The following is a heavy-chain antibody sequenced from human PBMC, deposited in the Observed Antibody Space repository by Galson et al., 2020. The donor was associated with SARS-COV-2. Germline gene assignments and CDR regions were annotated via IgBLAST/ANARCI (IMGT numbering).Heavy chain of an antibody. V-gene: IGHV1-69*05. CDR2: IIPIFGTA. J-gene: IGHJ6*03. CDR3: ARSPDRGSGYSYYYYMDV. D-gene: IGHD3-22*01. Sequence: ASVKVSCKASGGTFSSYAISWVRQAPGQGLEWMGGIIPIFGTANYAQKFQGRVTITTDESTSTAYMELSSLRSEDTAVYYCARSPDRGSGYSYYYYMDVWGKGTTVTVSS. CDR1: GGTFSSYA.